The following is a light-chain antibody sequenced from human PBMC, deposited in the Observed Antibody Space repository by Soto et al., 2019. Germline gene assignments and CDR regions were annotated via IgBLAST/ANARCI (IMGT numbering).Light chain of an antibody. J-gene: IGKJ4*01. CDR2: AAS. CDR1: QSISSY. CDR3: QQSYSTL. Sequence: DIQMTQSPSSLSASVGDRDTITCRASQSISSYLNWYQQKPGKAPKLLIYAASNLQSGVTSRFSGSGSGTAFTLTISSLQPEDFATYYLQQSYSTLFGGGTKVEIK. V-gene: IGKV1-39*01.